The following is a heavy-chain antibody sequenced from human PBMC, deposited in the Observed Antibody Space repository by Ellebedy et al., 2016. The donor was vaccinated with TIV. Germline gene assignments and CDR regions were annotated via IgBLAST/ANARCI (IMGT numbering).Heavy chain of an antibody. Sequence: AASVKVSCKASGYTFTSYGISWVRQAPGQGLEWIGWISADNANTNYPQKLQGRVTMTTDTSTSTAYMEVRSLTSDDTAVYYCARDKWGDTWFDPWGQGTLVTVSS. CDR2: ISADNANT. CDR1: GYTFTSYG. J-gene: IGHJ5*02. D-gene: IGHD3-16*01. CDR3: ARDKWGDTWFDP. V-gene: IGHV1-18*01.